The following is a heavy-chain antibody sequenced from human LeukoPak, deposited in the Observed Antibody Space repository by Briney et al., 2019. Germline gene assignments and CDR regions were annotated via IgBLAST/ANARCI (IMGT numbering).Heavy chain of an antibody. D-gene: IGHD7-27*01. J-gene: IGHJ4*02. CDR1: GFAFSSNW. Sequence: GGSLRLSCAASGFAFSSNWMHWVRQTPGKGLVWVSRINSGGSGTSYADSVEGRFTISRDNAKNTLYLQMNSLRAEDTAVYYCATSLGPLTEYWGQGTLVTVSS. CDR3: ATSLGPLTEY. V-gene: IGHV3-74*01. CDR2: INSGGSGT.